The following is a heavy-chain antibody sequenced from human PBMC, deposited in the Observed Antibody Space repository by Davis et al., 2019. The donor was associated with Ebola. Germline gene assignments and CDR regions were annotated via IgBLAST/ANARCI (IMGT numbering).Heavy chain of an antibody. CDR1: GGSFSGYY. V-gene: IGHV4-34*01. CDR3: ARDRREIYYYYGMDV. CDR2: INHSGST. J-gene: IGHJ6*02. Sequence: PSETLSLTCAVYGGSFSGYYWSWIRQPPGKGLEWIGEINHSGSTNYNPSLKSRVTISVDTSKNQFSLKLSSVTAADTAVYYCARDRREIYYYYGMDVWGQGTTVTVSS.